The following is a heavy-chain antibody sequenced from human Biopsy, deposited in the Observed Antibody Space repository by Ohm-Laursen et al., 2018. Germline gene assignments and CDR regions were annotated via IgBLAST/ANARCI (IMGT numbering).Heavy chain of an antibody. Sequence: SLRLSCAASGFTLSSYSMNWVRQAPGKGLEWVSSISRSTSHILYAETLKGRFTGSRDNAKNSVYLQMNSLRAEDTGVYYCARGRSHLLPDHDWFDPWGQGTLVTVSS. V-gene: IGHV3-21*06. CDR1: GFTLSSYS. J-gene: IGHJ5*02. D-gene: IGHD1-14*01. CDR2: ISRSTSHI. CDR3: ARGRSHLLPDHDWFDP.